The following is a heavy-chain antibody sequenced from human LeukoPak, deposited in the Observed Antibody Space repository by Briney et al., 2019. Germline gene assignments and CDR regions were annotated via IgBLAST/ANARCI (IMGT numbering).Heavy chain of an antibody. CDR1: GGTFSSYA. CDR2: IIPIFGTA. Sequence: ASVKVSCKASGGTFSSYAIGWVRQAPGQGLEWMGGIIPIFGTANYAQKFQGRVTFTADESTSTAYMELSSLRSEDTAVYYCARVRGDFWSGYFGFDPWGQGTLVTVSS. CDR3: ARVRGDFWSGYFGFDP. D-gene: IGHD3-3*01. J-gene: IGHJ5*02. V-gene: IGHV1-69*01.